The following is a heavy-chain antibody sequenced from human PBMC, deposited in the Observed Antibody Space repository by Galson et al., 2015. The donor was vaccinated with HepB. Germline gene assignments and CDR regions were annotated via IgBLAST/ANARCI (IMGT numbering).Heavy chain of an antibody. CDR2: ITSRRTYT. J-gene: IGHJ6*03. V-gene: IGHV3-11*06. Sequence: SLRLSCAASGFTFSDYYMSWIRQAPGKGLEWVSHITSRRTYTRYADSVKGRFTISRDNAKNSLYLQMNSLRAEDTAVYYCAREGSGTYYYYYYMDVWGKGTTVTVSS. CDR3: AREGSGTYYYYYYMDV. CDR1: GFTFSDYY. D-gene: IGHD1-26*01.